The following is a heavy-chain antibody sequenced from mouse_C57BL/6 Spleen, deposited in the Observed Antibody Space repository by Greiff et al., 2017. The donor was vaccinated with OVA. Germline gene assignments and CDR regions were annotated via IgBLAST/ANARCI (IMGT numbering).Heavy chain of an antibody. CDR3: ARQGDYDGSFDY. D-gene: IGHD2-4*01. V-gene: IGHV1-64*01. J-gene: IGHJ2*01. Sequence: VKLQQPGAELVKPGASVKLSCKASGYTFTSYWMHWVKQRPGQGLEWIGMIHPNSGSTNYNEKFKSKATLTVDKSSSTAYMQLSSLTSEDSAVYYCARQGDYDGSFDYWGQGTTLTVSS. CDR2: IHPNSGST. CDR1: GYTFTSYW.